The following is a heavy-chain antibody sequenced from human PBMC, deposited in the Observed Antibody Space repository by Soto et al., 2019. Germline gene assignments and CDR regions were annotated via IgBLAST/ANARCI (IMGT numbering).Heavy chain of an antibody. CDR1: GYTFTNYA. CDR2: INAGNGDT. V-gene: IGHV1-3*01. D-gene: IGHD3-16*02. Sequence: QVQLVQSGAEVKKPGASVKVSCKASGYTFTNYAIHWVRQAPGQSLEWMGWINAGNGDTKYSQKFQGRVTITRGTSASTAYMELSSLRSEDSAVYYCARAYDYIWGTYRYTGSFDIWGQGTMVTVSS. J-gene: IGHJ3*02. CDR3: ARAYDYIWGTYRYTGSFDI.